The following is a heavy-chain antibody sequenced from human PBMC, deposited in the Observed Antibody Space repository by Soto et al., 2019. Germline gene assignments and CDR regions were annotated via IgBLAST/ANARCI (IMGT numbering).Heavy chain of an antibody. CDR1: GFTFSSYS. D-gene: IGHD4-17*01. CDR2: ISSSSSYI. V-gene: IGHV3-21*01. CDR3: ARDASFGDYTEGAG. J-gene: IGHJ4*02. Sequence: GGSLRLSCAASGFTFSSYSMNWVRQAPGKGLEWVSSISSSSSYIYYVDSVKSRFTISRENAQNSLYLQMNSLRAEDTSVYYCARDASFGDYTEGAGWGQGTLVTFSS.